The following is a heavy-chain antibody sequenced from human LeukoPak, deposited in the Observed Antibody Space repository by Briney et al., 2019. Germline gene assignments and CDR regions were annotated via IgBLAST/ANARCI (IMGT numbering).Heavy chain of an antibody. J-gene: IGHJ4*02. CDR2: ISETGYTT. CDR3: ARGGGHHHFDY. CDR1: GFILSTYA. V-gene: IGHV3-23*01. Sequence: GGSLKLSCAASGFILSTYAMSWVRQAPGKGLEWVSAISETGYTTYYADSVKGRFTISTDNSKSTVYLQMNSLRAEDTAVYYCARGGGHHHFDYWGQGTLVTVSS. D-gene: IGHD1-14*01.